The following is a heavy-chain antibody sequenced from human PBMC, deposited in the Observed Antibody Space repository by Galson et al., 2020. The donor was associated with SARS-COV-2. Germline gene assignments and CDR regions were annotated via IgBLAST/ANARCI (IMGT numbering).Heavy chain of an antibody. CDR2: ISSSSSYI. D-gene: IGHD7-27*01. J-gene: IGHJ6*02. V-gene: IGHV3-21*01. CDR3: ASSLGNVYYYGMDV. CDR1: GFTFSSYS. Sequence: NSGGSLRLSCAASGFTFSSYSMNWVRQAPGKGLEWVLSISSSSSYIYYADSVKGRFTISRDNAKNSLYLQMNSLRAEDTAVYYCASSLGNVYYYGMDVWGQGTTVTVSS.